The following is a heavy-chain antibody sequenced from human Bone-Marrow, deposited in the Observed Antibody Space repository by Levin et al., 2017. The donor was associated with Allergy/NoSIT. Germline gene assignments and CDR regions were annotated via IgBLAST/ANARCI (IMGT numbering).Heavy chain of an antibody. V-gene: IGHV1-2*02. CDR2: INPNSGGT. Sequence: VASVKVSCKASGYTFTGYYMHWVRQAPGQGLEWMGWINPNSGGTNYAQKFQGRVTMTRDTSISTAYMELSRLRSDDTAVYYCAREDGGYDILTGLGVVDYWGQGTLVTVSS. CDR3: AREDGGYDILTGLGVVDY. J-gene: IGHJ4*02. D-gene: IGHD3-9*01. CDR1: GYTFTGYY.